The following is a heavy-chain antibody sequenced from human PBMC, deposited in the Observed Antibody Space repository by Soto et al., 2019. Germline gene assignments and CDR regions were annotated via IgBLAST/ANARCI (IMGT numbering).Heavy chain of an antibody. CDR1: GYIFTSHW. Sequence: GESLKSSCNGSGYIFTSHWIGWVRQMPGKGPEWMGIINPGNSDTTYSPSFQGQVTISADKSNSTAYLQWNNLKASDTAMYYCARRYCSGGTCYYFDSWGQGTLVTVSS. CDR2: INPGNSDT. J-gene: IGHJ4*02. D-gene: IGHD2-15*01. V-gene: IGHV5-51*01. CDR3: ARRYCSGGTCYYFDS.